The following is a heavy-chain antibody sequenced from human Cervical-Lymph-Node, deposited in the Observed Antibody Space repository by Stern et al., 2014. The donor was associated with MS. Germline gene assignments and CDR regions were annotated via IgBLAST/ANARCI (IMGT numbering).Heavy chain of an antibody. CDR3: ARQTTAWASDV. J-gene: IGHJ4*02. CDR2: IYPGDSET. D-gene: IGHD1-14*01. Sequence: VQLVESGAELIRPGESLKISCKGSGFKFSIYWIAWVRQMPGKGLEWMGIIYPGDSETRYSPSFQGQVTMSADKSTSTAYLQWSSQNASDTAMYFCARQTTAWASDVWGQGTLVTVSS. CDR1: GFKFSIYW. V-gene: IGHV5-51*01.